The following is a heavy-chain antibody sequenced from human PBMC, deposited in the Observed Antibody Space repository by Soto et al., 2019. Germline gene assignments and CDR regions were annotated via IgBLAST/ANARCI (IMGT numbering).Heavy chain of an antibody. CDR3: AADNYKHQLLPQSDDAFDI. CDR1: GFTFTSSA. CDR2: IVVGSGNT. Sequence: GASVKVSCKASGFTFTSSAMQWVRQARGQRLEWIGWIVVGSGNTNYAQKFQERVTITRDMSTSTAYMELSSLRSEDTAVYYCAADNYKHQLLPQSDDAFDIWGQGTMVTVSS. J-gene: IGHJ3*02. V-gene: IGHV1-58*02. D-gene: IGHD2-2*01.